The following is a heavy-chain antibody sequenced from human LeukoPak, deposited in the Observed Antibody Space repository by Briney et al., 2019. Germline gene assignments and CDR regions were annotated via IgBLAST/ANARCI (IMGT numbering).Heavy chain of an antibody. Sequence: SQTLSLTCTVSGGSISSGSYYWSWIRQPAGKGLEWIGRIYTSGSTNYNPSLKSRVTISVDTSKNQFSLKLSSVTAADTAVYYCARDGVNYYDISGYDIWGRGTLVTVSS. D-gene: IGHD3-22*01. CDR2: IYTSGST. J-gene: IGHJ4*02. CDR3: ARDGVNYYDISGYDI. CDR1: GGSISSGSYY. V-gene: IGHV4-61*02.